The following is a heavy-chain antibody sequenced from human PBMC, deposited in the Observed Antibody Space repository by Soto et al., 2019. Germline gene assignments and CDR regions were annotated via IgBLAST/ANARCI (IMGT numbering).Heavy chain of an antibody. V-gene: IGHV1-69*13. CDR1: VGSFMSQA. D-gene: IGHD3-10*01. CDR3: ARGSYDSYAGFFGMDV. Sequence: SVKASYKTSVGSFMSQAISWVRRAPGQGPEWMGGIIPFSGTVTYTQRFQGRLTLTADEPTKTAYMELSSLRSEDTAVYYCARGSYDSYAGFFGMDVWGQGSKVTVSS. J-gene: IGHJ6*02. CDR2: IIPFSGTV.